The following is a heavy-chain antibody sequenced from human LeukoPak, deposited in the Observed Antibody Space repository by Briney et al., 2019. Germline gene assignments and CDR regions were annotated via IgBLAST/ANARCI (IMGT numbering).Heavy chain of an antibody. CDR2: IDWIGHST. Sequence: GGSLRLSCAASGFTFDDYTMHWVRQVPGKGLEWVPLIDWIGHSTNYADSVKGRFTVSRDNSKNSLYLQMNSLRPEDTALYYCVKDDYGPFDIWGPGTMVTVSS. CDR3: VKDDYGPFDI. J-gene: IGHJ3*02. CDR1: GFTFDDYT. V-gene: IGHV3-43*01. D-gene: IGHD4-17*01.